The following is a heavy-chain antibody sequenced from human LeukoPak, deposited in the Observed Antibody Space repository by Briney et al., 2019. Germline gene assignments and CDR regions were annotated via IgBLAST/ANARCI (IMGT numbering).Heavy chain of an antibody. V-gene: IGHV3-23*01. CDR1: GFTFSSYA. CDR2: ISGSGGST. D-gene: IGHD6-19*01. Sequence: GGSLRLSCAASGFTFSSYAMSWVRQAPGKGLEWVSAISGSGGSTYYADSVKGRFTISRDNSKNTLYLQMNSLRAEDTAVYYCAKGPLVAVAGIDYFDYWGQGTLVTVSS. CDR3: AKGPLVAVAGIDYFDY. J-gene: IGHJ4*02.